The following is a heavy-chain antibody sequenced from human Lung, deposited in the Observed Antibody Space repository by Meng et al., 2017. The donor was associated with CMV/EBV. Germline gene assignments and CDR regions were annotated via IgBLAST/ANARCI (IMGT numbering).Heavy chain of an antibody. J-gene: IGHJ4*02. CDR1: AFSLLPSSFF. CDR2: FFHSGDT. D-gene: IGHD1-26*01. V-gene: IGHV4-39*01. CDR3: ARHLRGYSWPKSD. Sequence: LXCTVPAFSLLPSSFFWGWIRQPPGKGLEWIGSFFHSGDTYSNPSLRSRVAISVDTSKNQFSLRLNSVTATDTAMYYCARHLRGYSWPKSDWGQGTLVT.